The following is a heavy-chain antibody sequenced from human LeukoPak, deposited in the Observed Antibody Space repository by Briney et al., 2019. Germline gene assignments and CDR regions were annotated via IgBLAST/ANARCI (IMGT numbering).Heavy chain of an antibody. Sequence: PSETLSLTCAVYGGSFSGYYWSWIRQPPGKGLEWIGEINHSGSTNYNPSLKSRVTISVDTSKNQFSLKLSSVTAADTAVYYCARGGLARLQFLYFDYWGQGTLDTVSS. CDR2: INHSGST. CDR3: ARGGLARLQFLYFDY. J-gene: IGHJ4*02. V-gene: IGHV4-34*01. D-gene: IGHD5-24*01. CDR1: GGSFSGYY.